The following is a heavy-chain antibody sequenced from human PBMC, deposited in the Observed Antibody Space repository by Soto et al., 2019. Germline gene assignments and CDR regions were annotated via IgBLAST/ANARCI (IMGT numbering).Heavy chain of an antibody. D-gene: IGHD2-21*02. CDR1: GFTFSSYG. Sequence: PGGSLRLSCAASGFTFSSYGMHWVRQAPGKGLEWVAVIWYDGSNKYYADSVKGRFTISRDNSKNTLYLQMNSLRAEDTAVYYCARGIAYCGGDCWYFDYWGQGTLVTVSS. CDR3: ARGIAYCGGDCWYFDY. J-gene: IGHJ4*02. V-gene: IGHV3-33*01. CDR2: IWYDGSNK.